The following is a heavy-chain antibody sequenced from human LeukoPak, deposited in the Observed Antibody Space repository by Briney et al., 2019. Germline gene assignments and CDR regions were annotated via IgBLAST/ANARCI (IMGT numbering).Heavy chain of an antibody. Sequence: GGSLRLFCAASGFTFSSYAMSWVRQAPGKGLEWVSAISGSGGSTYYADSVKGRFTISRDNSKNTLYLQMNSLRAEDTAVYYCARQTRIAAATDYWGQGTLVTVSS. J-gene: IGHJ4*02. CDR3: ARQTRIAAATDY. CDR2: ISGSGGST. V-gene: IGHV3-23*01. D-gene: IGHD6-13*01. CDR1: GFTFSSYA.